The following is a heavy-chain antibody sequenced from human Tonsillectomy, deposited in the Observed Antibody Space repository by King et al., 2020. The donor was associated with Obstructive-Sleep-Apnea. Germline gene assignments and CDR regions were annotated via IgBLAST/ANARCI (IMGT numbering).Heavy chain of an antibody. D-gene: IGHD3-9*01. Sequence: VQLVESGAEVKKPGASVKVSCKAAGYTFTGYYIHWLRQAPGQGLEWMGWINPNSGVTHYAQKFQGRVTMTRDTPITPVYMELSRLRSDDPAVYYCAREVRYFDIMGENAFDSWGQGTMVTVSS. CDR2: INPNSGVT. CDR1: GYTFTGYY. CDR3: AREVRYFDIMGENAFDS. J-gene: IGHJ3*02. V-gene: IGHV1-2*02.